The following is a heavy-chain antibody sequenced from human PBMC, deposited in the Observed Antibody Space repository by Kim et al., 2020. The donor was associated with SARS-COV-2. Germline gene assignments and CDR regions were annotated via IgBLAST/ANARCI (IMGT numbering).Heavy chain of an antibody. V-gene: IGHV4-34*01. D-gene: IGHD3-22*01. CDR3: ARDGSSGYYYY. CDR2: INHSGST. CDR1: GGSFSGYY. J-gene: IGHJ4*02. Sequence: SETLSLTCAVYGGSFSGYYWSWIRQPPGKGLEWIGEINHSGSTNYNPSLKSRVTISVDTSKNQFSLKLSSVTAADTAVYYCARDGSSGYYYYWGQGTLVT.